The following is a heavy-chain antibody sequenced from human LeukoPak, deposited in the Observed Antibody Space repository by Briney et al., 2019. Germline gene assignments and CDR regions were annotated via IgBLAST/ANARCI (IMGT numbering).Heavy chain of an antibody. CDR3: AGEGYCSRTSCPVDY. D-gene: IGHD2-2*01. CDR1: GGSISSYY. J-gene: IGHJ4*02. Sequence: SETLSLTCTVSGGSISSYYWSWIRQPPGKGLEWIGYIYYSGSTNYNPSLKSRVTISVDTSKNQFSLKLSSVTAADTAVYYCAGEGYCSRTSCPVDYWGQGTLVTVSS. V-gene: IGHV4-59*08. CDR2: IYYSGST.